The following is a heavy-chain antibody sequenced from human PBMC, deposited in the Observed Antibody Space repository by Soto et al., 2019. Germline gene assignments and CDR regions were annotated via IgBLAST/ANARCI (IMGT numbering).Heavy chain of an antibody. CDR2: ISSSGSTI. CDR1: GFTFSSYE. Sequence: GGSLRLSCAASGFTFSSYEMNWVRQAPGKGLEWVSYISSSGSTIYYADSVKGRFTISRDNAKNSLYLQMNSLSAEDTAVYYCATALGGGPSDYYNNGRDIWGQGTRVTVAS. J-gene: IGHJ6*02. CDR3: ATALGGGPSDYYNNGRDI. V-gene: IGHV3-48*03. D-gene: IGHD2-15*01.